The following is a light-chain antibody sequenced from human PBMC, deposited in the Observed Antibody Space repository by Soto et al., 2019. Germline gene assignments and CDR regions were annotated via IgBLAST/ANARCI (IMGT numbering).Light chain of an antibody. CDR1: QSISSTY. J-gene: IGKJ3*01. CDR2: GTS. Sequence: VLAQSPGTLSLSPGERATLSCRTSQSISSTYLAWYQQKPGQAPRLLMSGTSRRATGIPDRFSGSGSGTDFTLSISRLEPEDFAVYYCQHYGDSAPFTFGPGTKVDI. CDR3: QHYGDSAPFT. V-gene: IGKV3-20*01.